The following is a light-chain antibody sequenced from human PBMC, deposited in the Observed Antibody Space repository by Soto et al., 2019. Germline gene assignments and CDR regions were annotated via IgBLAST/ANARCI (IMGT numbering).Light chain of an antibody. CDR3: QQSDSTPYT. CDR1: LSVTNY. V-gene: IGKV1-39*01. Sequence: DIQMTQAPSSLSASVGDRVTITCRASLSVTNYLNWYQQKPGKAPKLLIYAASSLQSGVPSRFSCSWSGTDFTLTITSLQPEDFATYYCQQSDSTPYTFGQGTNLEIK. J-gene: IGKJ2*01. CDR2: AAS.